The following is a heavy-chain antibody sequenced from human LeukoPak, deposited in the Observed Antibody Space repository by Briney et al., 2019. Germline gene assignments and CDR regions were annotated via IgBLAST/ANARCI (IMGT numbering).Heavy chain of an antibody. CDR1: GFIFSNYP. CDR3: ARARLIWTKYFDY. J-gene: IGHJ4*02. CDR2: ISFDGSNE. V-gene: IGHV3-30-3*01. D-gene: IGHD2-8*01. Sequence: PGRSLRLSCAASGFIFSNYPMHWVRQAPGKGLEWVAVISFDGSNEYYSDSVKGRFTISRDNSKNTLYLQMSSLRSEDTAVYYCARARLIWTKYFDYWGQGTLVTVSS.